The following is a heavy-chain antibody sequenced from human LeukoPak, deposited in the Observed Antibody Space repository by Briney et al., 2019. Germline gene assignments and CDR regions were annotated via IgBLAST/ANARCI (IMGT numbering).Heavy chain of an antibody. CDR3: ARGGKYHFDS. D-gene: IGHD3-16*01. Sequence: GGSLRLSCAASGFTFSNYWMNWVRQAPGKGLEWVSHINGYGSSITHADSVKGRFTISRDNAMNTLYLQMDSLRAEDTAVYYCARGGKYHFDSWGQGTLVTVSS. V-gene: IGHV3-74*01. J-gene: IGHJ4*02. CDR1: GFTFSNYW. CDR2: INGYGSSI.